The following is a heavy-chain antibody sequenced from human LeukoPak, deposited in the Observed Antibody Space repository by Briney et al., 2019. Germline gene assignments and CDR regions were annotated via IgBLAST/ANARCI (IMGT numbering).Heavy chain of an antibody. CDR3: AREIAFFDY. J-gene: IGHJ4*02. V-gene: IGHV1-2*02. CDR1: GYTFSGHY. CDR2: IYPNSGGT. D-gene: IGHD3-22*01. Sequence: VASVKVSCKASGYTFSGHYMHWVRQAPGQGLEWMGWIYPNSGGTNYAQKFQGRVTMTRDTSISTAYMELSRLRSDDTAVYYCAREIAFFDYWGQGTLVTVSS.